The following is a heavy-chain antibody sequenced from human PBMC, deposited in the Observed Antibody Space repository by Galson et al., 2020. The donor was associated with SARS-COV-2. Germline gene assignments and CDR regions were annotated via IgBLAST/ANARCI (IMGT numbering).Heavy chain of an antibody. J-gene: IGHJ4*02. V-gene: IGHV3-30*18. CDR2: ISYDGSNK. CDR1: GFTFSSYG. D-gene: IGHD1-26*01. CDR3: AKVLGGSYYVGYFDY. Sequence: GGSLRLSCAASGFTFSSYGMHWVRQAPGKGLEWVAVISYDGSNKYYADSVKGRFTISRDNSKNTLYLQMNSLRAEDTAVYYCAKVLGGSYYVGYFDYWGQGTLVTVSS.